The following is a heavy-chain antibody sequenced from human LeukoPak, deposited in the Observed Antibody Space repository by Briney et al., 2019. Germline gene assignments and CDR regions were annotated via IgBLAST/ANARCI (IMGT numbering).Heavy chain of an antibody. J-gene: IGHJ5*02. CDR3: ARGWGGSLLWFGESRNWFDP. CDR1: GGSISSYY. D-gene: IGHD3-10*01. V-gene: IGHV4-4*07. Sequence: SETLSLTCTVSGGSISSYYWSWIRQPAGKGLEWIGRIYTSGSTNYNPSLKSRVTMSVDRSKNQFSLKLSSVTAADTAVYYCARGWGGSLLWFGESRNWFDPWGQGTLVTVSS. CDR2: IYTSGST.